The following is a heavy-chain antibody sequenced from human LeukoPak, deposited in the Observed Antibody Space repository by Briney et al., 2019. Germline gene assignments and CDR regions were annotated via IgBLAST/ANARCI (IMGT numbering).Heavy chain of an antibody. CDR1: GDSISRSTYY. D-gene: IGHD6-25*01. Sequence: KPSETLSLTCTVSGDSISRSTYYWAWIYHPPGNGLEWIGSVYYGRSPYFNPSLESRATISVDTSKNHFSLKMSSVTAADTAVYYCARSSGTGTFSYWGQGTLVTVSS. J-gene: IGHJ4*02. CDR2: VYYGRSP. V-gene: IGHV4-39*02. CDR3: ARSSGTGTFSY.